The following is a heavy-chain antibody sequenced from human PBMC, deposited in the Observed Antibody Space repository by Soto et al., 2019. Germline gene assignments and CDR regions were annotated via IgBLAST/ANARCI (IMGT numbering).Heavy chain of an antibody. Sequence: ASVKVSCKASGYTFTSYGISWVRQAPGQGLEWMGWISAYNGNTNYAQKLQGRVTMTTDTSTSTAYMELRSLRSDDTAVYYCASPILYYYDSSGYDAFDIWGQGTMVPVSS. CDR3: ASPILYYYDSSGYDAFDI. CDR1: GYTFTSYG. D-gene: IGHD3-22*01. V-gene: IGHV1-18*01. J-gene: IGHJ3*02. CDR2: ISAYNGNT.